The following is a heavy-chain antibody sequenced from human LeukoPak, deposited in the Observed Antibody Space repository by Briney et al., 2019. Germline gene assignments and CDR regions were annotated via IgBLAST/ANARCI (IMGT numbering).Heavy chain of an antibody. CDR1: GGTFTSYA. J-gene: IGHJ6*02. CDR2: NIPIFGTA. V-gene: IGHV1-69*13. Sequence: ASVKVSCKASGGTFTSYAISWVRQAPGQGLEWMGGNIPIFGTANYAQKFQGRVTITADESTSTAYMELSSLRSEDTAVYYCARGSQWLDPFPLAYYYYGMDVWGQGTTVTVSS. CDR3: ARGSQWLDPFPLAYYYYGMDV. D-gene: IGHD6-19*01.